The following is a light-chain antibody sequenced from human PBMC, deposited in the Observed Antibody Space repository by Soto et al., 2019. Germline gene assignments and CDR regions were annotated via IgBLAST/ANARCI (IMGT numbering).Light chain of an antibody. CDR3: QQTHTFPLT. V-gene: IGKV3-20*01. Sequence: VLTQSPSTLSLSPGERATLSCRASQSVSRSYLAWYQQKIGQAPRLLIYGASTRATGIPDRFSGSGSGTDFTLTISSLHPEDFATYYCQQTHTFPLTFGPGSKVHIK. J-gene: IGKJ3*01. CDR1: QSVSRSY. CDR2: GAS.